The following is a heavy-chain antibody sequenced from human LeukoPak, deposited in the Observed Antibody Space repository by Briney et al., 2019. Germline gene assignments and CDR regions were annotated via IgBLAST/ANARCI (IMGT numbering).Heavy chain of an antibody. Sequence: GSSVKVSCKASGGAFSSYAISWVRQAPGQGLEWMGGIIPIFGTANYAQKFKGRVKITTDESTNTAYMKLSSLRSEDTAVYYGARCEFSAPYYYFYMDVWGKGTTVTVSS. CDR2: IIPIFGTA. CDR1: GGAFSSYA. V-gene: IGHV1-69*05. CDR3: ARCEFSAPYYYFYMDV. J-gene: IGHJ6*03. D-gene: IGHD3-10*01.